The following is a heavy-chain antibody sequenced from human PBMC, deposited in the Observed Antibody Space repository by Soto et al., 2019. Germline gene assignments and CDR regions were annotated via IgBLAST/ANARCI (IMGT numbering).Heavy chain of an antibody. Sequence: QLQLQESGAGLLKPSETLSLTCIVSGGSINGADQYWAWIRQSTARGLEWLGTVHHGGGTYYNPSLRXXXXXXXXXXXXXXXXXXXXXXXXXXXXXXXXXXAXXXXIXYYFXPWGVFDIWGHGTVVDVSS. D-gene: IGHD3-10*01. J-gene: IGHJ3*02. CDR2: VHHGGGT. CDR1: GGSINGADQY. V-gene: IGHV4-39*01. CDR3: XXXAXXXXIXYYFXPWGVFDI.